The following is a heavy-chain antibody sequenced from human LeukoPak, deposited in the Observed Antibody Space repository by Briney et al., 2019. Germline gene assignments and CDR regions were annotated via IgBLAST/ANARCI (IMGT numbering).Heavy chain of an antibody. V-gene: IGHV4-38-2*01. CDR2: IYHSGST. D-gene: IGHD1-20*01. Sequence: SETLSLTCAVSGYSISSGYYWGWIRQPPGKGLEWIGSIYHSGSTYYNPSLKSRVTISVDTSKNQFSLKLSSVTAADTAVYYCARGAGITGIPRFDPWGQGTLVTVSS. J-gene: IGHJ5*02. CDR3: ARGAGITGIPRFDP. CDR1: GYSISSGYY.